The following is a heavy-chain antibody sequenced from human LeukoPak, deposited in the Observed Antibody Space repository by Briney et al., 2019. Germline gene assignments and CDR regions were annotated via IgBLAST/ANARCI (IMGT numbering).Heavy chain of an antibody. CDR3: ARDAYYFDGGGYSLGYDAFEI. D-gene: IGHD3-22*01. J-gene: IGHJ3*02. CDR2: IYHSGST. V-gene: IGHV4-59*01. CDR1: HGSISNNY. Sequence: SETLSLTCIVSHGSISNNYWSLIRQPPGKGLEWIEYIYHSGSTNYNPSLKSRVTISIDTSKNQFSLKLNSVTAADTAVYYCARDAYYFDGGGYSLGYDAFEIWGQGTTVTVSS.